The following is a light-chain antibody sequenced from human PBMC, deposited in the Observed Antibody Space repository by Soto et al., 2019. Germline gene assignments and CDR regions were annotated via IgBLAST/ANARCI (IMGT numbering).Light chain of an antibody. CDR1: QSVSGN. CDR2: GAS. V-gene: IGKV3-15*01. J-gene: IGKJ3*01. Sequence: EIVMTQSPATLSLSPCERSTLSCRASQSVSGNLAWYQQKPGQAPRLLIYGASSRATGIPVRFSGSGSGTEFTLTISSLQPEDVATYYCQKYNSAPFTFGPGTKVDNK. CDR3: QKYNSAPFT.